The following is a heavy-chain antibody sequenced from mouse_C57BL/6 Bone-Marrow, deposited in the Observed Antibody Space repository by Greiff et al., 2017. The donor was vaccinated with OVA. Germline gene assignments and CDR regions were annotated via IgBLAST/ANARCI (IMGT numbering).Heavy chain of an antibody. J-gene: IGHJ1*03. D-gene: IGHD1-1*01. CDR3: AIFYYGSSYDYYWCFDV. Sequence: QVQLQQPGAELVKPGASVKLSCKASGYTFTSYWMHWVKQRPGQGLEWIGMIHPNSGSTNYNEKFKSKATLTVDKSSSTAYMQLSSLTSEDSAVYYCAIFYYGSSYDYYWCFDVWGTGTTVTVSS. CDR1: GYTFTSYW. V-gene: IGHV1-64*01. CDR2: IHPNSGST.